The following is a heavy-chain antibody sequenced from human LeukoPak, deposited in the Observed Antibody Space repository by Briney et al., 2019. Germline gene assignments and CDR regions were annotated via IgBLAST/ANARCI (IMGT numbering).Heavy chain of an antibody. CDR1: GFTFSNYW. CDR3: TRGHHSGSYFPPDY. J-gene: IGHJ4*02. CDR2: INIDGSST. V-gene: IGHV3-74*01. D-gene: IGHD1-26*01. Sequence: GGSLRLSCAASGFTFSNYWMLWVRQAPGKGLVWVSRINIDGSSTTYADSVKGRITISSDNAKNTLYLQMNSLRAEDTAVYYCTRGHHSGSYFPPDYWGQGTLVTVSS.